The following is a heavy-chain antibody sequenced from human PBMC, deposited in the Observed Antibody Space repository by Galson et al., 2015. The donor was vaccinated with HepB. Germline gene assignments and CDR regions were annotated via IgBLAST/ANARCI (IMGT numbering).Heavy chain of an antibody. J-gene: IGHJ4*02. CDR3: ASRAGDYGDYFAPFDF. CDR2: IYSGGTT. V-gene: IGHV3-66*01. D-gene: IGHD4-17*01. CDR1: GFTVSDNY. Sequence: SLRLSCAASGFTVSDNYMTWVRQAPGKGLEWVSVIYSGGTTYYADSVKGRFIISRDNSKNTLYLQMNFLRAEDTALYYCASRAGDYGDYFAPFDFWGQGTLVTVSS.